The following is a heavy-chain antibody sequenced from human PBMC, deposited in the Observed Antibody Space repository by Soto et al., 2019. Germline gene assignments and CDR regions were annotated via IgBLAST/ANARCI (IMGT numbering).Heavy chain of an antibody. CDR3: ARPQQQLVLNDGQTYYYGMDV. CDR2: IYPGDSDT. CDR1: GYSFTSYW. J-gene: IGHJ6*02. V-gene: IGHV5-51*01. Sequence: GESLKISCKGSGYSFTSYWIGWVRQMPGKGLEWMGIIYPGDSDTRYSPSFQGQVTISADKSISTAYLQWSSLKASDTAMYYCARPQQQLVLNDGQTYYYGMDVWGQGTTVTVSS. D-gene: IGHD6-13*01.